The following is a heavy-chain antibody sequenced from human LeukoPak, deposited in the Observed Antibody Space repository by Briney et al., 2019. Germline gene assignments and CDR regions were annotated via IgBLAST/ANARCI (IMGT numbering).Heavy chain of an antibody. CDR1: GFTFGDYA. J-gene: IGHJ6*03. Sequence: GGSLRLSCTASGFTFGDYAMSWVRQAPGKGLEWVGFIRSKAYGGTTEYAASVKGRFTISRDDSKSIAYLQMNSLKTEDTAVYYCTRGRVPAAIDYYYYYYMDVWGKGTTVTVSS. D-gene: IGHD2-2*02. CDR2: IRSKAYGGTT. CDR3: TRGRVPAAIDYYYYYYMDV. V-gene: IGHV3-49*04.